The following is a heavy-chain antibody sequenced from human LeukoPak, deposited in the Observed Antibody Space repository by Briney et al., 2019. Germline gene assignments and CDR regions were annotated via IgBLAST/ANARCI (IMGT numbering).Heavy chain of an antibody. CDR3: AREGEYSSSWGRGAFDI. D-gene: IGHD6-13*01. V-gene: IGHV7-4-1*02. Sequence: ASVKVSCKASGYTFTSYAMNWVRQAPGQGLEWMGWINTNTGNPTYAQGFTGRFVFSLDTSVSTAYLQISSLKAEDTAVYYCAREGEYSSSWGRGAFDIWGQGTMVTVSS. J-gene: IGHJ3*02. CDR2: INTNTGNP. CDR1: GYTFTSYA.